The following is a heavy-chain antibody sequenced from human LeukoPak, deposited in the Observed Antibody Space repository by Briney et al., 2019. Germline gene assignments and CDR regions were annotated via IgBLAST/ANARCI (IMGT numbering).Heavy chain of an antibody. V-gene: IGHV1-18*01. CDR2: ISAYNGNT. Sequence: ASVKVSCKASGYTFTSYGISWVRQAPGQGLEWMGWISAYNGNTNYAQKLQGRVTMTTDTSTSTAYMELRSLRSDDTAVYYCASGHCSSTSCYLYYYMDVWGKGTTVTVSS. J-gene: IGHJ6*03. CDR1: GYTFTSYG. CDR3: ASGHCSSTSCYLYYYMDV. D-gene: IGHD2-2*03.